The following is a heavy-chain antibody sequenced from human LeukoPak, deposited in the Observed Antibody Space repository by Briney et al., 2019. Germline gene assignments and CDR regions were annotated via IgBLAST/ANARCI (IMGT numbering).Heavy chain of an antibody. CDR3: ARAPEEYYDILTGYRDAFDI. D-gene: IGHD3-9*01. V-gene: IGHV4-39*07. CDR2: IYYSGST. CDR1: GGSISSYY. Sequence: SETLSLTCTVSGGSISSYYWGWIRQPPGKGLEWIGSIYYSGSTYYNPSLKSRVTISVDTSKNQFSLKLSSVTAADTAVYYCARAPEEYYDILTGYRDAFDIWGQGTMVTVSS. J-gene: IGHJ3*02.